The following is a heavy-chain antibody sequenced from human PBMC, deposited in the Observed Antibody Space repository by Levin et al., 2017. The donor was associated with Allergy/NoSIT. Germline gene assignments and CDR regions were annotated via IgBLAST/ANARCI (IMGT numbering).Heavy chain of an antibody. D-gene: IGHD2-15*01. CDR1: GGSISSSSYY. CDR3: ARLRSGGSCYSCGSGGYFDY. CDR2: IYYSGST. V-gene: IGHV4-39*01. Sequence: PSETLSLTCTVSGGSISSSSYYWGWIRQPPGKGLEWIGSIYYSGSTYYNPSLKSRVTISVDTSKNQFSLKLSSVTAADTAVYYCARLRSGGSCYSCGSGGYFDYWGQGTLVTVSS. J-gene: IGHJ4*02.